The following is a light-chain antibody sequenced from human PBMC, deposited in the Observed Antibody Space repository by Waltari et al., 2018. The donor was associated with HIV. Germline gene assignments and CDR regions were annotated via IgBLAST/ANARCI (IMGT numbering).Light chain of an antibody. Sequence: VMTQSPATLSVSPGERVTLSCRASQSVSSNLAWYQQKHGQAPRLLIYGASTRATGIPARFSGSGSGTEFTLTSSSLQSEDVAVYYCQQYNNWPPCTFGGGTKVEIK. V-gene: IGKV3-15*01. CDR2: GAS. J-gene: IGKJ4*01. CDR3: QQYNNWPPCT. CDR1: QSVSSN.